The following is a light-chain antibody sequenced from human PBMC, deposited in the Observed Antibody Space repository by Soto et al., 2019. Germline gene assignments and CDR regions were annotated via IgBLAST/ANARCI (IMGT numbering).Light chain of an antibody. Sequence: ALTQPRSVSGSPGQSVAISCTGTSSDVGGYNYVSWYQQHPGKAPKLMIYDVSKRPSGVPDRFSGSKSGNTASLTISGLQAEDEAGYYCCSYAGSYYVFGTGNKSPS. CDR2: DVS. V-gene: IGLV2-11*01. CDR1: SSDVGGYNY. CDR3: CSYAGSYYV. J-gene: IGLJ1*01.